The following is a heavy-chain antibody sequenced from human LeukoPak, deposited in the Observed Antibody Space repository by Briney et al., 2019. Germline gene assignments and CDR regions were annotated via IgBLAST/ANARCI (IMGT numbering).Heavy chain of an antibody. CDR1: GGSISTPTYH. Sequence: KPSETLSLTCAVSGGSISTPTYHWGWIRQPPGKELEWIGTIYYSGTTYYNPSLKSRVTVSVDTSSNNHFSLRLTSLTAADTAVYYCARQGDFLSGYPPFDYWGQGTLVTVSS. V-gene: IGHV4-39*01. CDR2: IYYSGTT. J-gene: IGHJ4*02. D-gene: IGHD3-3*01. CDR3: ARQGDFLSGYPPFDY.